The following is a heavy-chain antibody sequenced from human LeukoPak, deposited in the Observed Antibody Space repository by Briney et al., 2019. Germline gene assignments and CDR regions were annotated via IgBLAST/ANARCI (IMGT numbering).Heavy chain of an antibody. Sequence: SETLSRTCTVSGGSISSHYWSWIRQPPGKGLEWIGYIYYSGSTNYNPSLKSRVTISVDTSKNQFSLKLSSVTAADTAVYYCATAGDYGGNSYYFDYWGQGTLVTVSS. CDR1: GGSISSHY. CDR2: IYYSGST. D-gene: IGHD4-23*01. V-gene: IGHV4-59*11. CDR3: ATAGDYGGNSYYFDY. J-gene: IGHJ4*02.